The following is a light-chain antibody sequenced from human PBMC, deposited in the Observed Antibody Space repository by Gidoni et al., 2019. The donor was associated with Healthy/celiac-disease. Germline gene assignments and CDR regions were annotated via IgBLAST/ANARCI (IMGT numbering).Light chain of an antibody. Sequence: EIVMTQPPATLSVSPGERATPSCRASQSVSSNLAWYQQKPGQAPRLLIYGASTRATGIPARFSGSGSGTEFTLTISSRQSEDFAVYYCQQYNNWPRTFGQGTKVEIK. J-gene: IGKJ1*01. CDR2: GAS. V-gene: IGKV3-15*01. CDR3: QQYNNWPRT. CDR1: QSVSSN.